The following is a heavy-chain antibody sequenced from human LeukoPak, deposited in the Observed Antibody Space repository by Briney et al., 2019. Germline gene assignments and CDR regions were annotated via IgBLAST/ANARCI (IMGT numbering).Heavy chain of an antibody. CDR1: GYTFTYYA. D-gene: IGHD5-24*01. J-gene: IGHJ4*02. CDR3: ARDRYGDGFAHFDY. Sequence: GVSVKVSCKASGYTFTYYAMHWVRQAPGQGLQWMGWITPGGGTNYPQKFQGRVAITWDTSITTAYMDLSRLTSDDTAVYYCARDRYGDGFAHFDYWGQGALVTVSS. CDR2: ITPGGGT. V-gene: IGHV1-2*02.